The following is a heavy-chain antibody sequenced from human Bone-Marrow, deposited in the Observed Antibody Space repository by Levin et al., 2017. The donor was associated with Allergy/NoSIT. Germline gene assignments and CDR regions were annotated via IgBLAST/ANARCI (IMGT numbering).Heavy chain of an antibody. CDR2: IYYGGRT. CDR1: GDSISNGGYY. V-gene: IGHV4-31*03. J-gene: IGHJ4*02. Sequence: SETLSLTCTVSGDSISNGGYYWSWIRQHPVKGLEYLGYIYYGGRTYYSPSFQSRLTISLDTSTNQFSLMLTSVTAADTAVYYCAREKWHYFDYWGQGTLVTVSS. CDR3: AREKWHYFDY. D-gene: IGHD5-12*01.